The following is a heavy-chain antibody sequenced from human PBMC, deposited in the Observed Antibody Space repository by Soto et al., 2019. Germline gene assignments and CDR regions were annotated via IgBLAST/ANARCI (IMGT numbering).Heavy chain of an antibody. V-gene: IGHV4-59*01. CDR2: IYYSGST. D-gene: IGHD3-3*01. J-gene: IGHJ4*02. Sequence: QVQLQESGPGLVKPSETLSLTCTVSGGSISSYYWSWIRQPPGKGLEWIGYIYYSGSTNYNPSLKSRVAISVDTSKNQFSLKLSSVTAADTAVYYCARVTSGYRPHFEYWGQGTLVTVSS. CDR1: GGSISSYY. CDR3: ARVTSGYRPHFEY.